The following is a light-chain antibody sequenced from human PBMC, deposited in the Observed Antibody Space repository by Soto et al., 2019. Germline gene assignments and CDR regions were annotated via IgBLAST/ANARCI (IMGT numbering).Light chain of an antibody. CDR1: EPISNY. J-gene: IGKJ4*01. V-gene: IGKV1-33*01. CDR2: DAS. Sequence: IQLTQSPSSLSASIGDRVTITCQASEPISNYLVWYQHKAGKAPKLLIYDASILQTGVPSRFSGSGSGTDFTFTITNLQPEDFATYYCQQYDDVPPTFGGGTRVEIK. CDR3: QQYDDVPPT.